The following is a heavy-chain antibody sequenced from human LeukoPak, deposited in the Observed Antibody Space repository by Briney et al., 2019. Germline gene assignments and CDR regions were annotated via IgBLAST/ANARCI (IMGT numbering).Heavy chain of an antibody. CDR1: GGSISSGGYY. J-gene: IGHJ4*02. D-gene: IGHD6-13*01. Sequence: PSQTLSLTCTVSGGSISSGGYYWSWIRQPPGKGLEWIGYIYHSGSTYYNPSLKSRVTISVDTSKNQFSLKLSSVTAADTAVYYCARSYSSSWSADYWGQGTLVTVSS. V-gene: IGHV4-30-2*02. CDR3: ARSYSSSWSADY. CDR2: IYHSGST.